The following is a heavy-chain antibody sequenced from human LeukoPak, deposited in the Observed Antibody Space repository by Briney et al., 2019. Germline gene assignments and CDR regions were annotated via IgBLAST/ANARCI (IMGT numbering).Heavy chain of an antibody. J-gene: IGHJ4*02. Sequence: GGSLRLSCAASGFIFRSHTMNWVRQAPGKGLEWVSYISRDGAAVSYADSVKGRFTISRDNAENSLYLQMSSLRDEDTAVYYCARDQDYAFDFRGQGTLVTVFS. V-gene: IGHV3-48*02. CDR3: ARDQDYAFDF. CDR1: GFIFRSHT. D-gene: IGHD4-17*01. CDR2: ISRDGAAV.